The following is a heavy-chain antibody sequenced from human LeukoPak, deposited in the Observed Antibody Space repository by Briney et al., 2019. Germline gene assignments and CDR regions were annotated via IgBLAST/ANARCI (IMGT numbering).Heavy chain of an antibody. CDR3: ARDRYSGSYPIDY. Sequence: GGSLRLSCAASGFTFSTYTMNWVRQAPGKGLEWVSSISSRSSYIYYADSVKGRFTISRDNAKNSLYLQMNSLRAEDTAVYYCARDRYSGSYPIDYWGQGTLVTVSS. CDR1: GFTFSTYT. J-gene: IGHJ4*02. V-gene: IGHV3-21*04. CDR2: ISSRSSYI. D-gene: IGHD1-26*01.